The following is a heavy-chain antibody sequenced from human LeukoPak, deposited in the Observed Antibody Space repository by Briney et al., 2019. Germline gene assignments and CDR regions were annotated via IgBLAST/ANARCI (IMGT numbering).Heavy chain of an antibody. Sequence: ASVKVSCKASGGTFSSYAISWVRQAPGQGLEWMGGIIPIFGTANYAQKFQGRVTITADKSTSTAYMELSSLRSEDTAVYYRARLYSSSYSQTPKDYWGQGTLVTVSS. CDR1: GGTFSSYA. CDR3: ARLYSSSYSQTPKDY. J-gene: IGHJ4*02. V-gene: IGHV1-69*06. CDR2: IIPIFGTA. D-gene: IGHD6-13*01.